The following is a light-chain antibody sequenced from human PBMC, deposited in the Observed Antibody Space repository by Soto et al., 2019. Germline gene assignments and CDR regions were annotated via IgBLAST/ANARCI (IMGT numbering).Light chain of an antibody. CDR1: SGDIGGYNY. V-gene: IGLV2-14*01. CDR2: EVT. J-gene: IGLJ1*01. Sequence: QSVLTQPASVSGSPGQSITISCTGTSGDIGGYNYVSWYQQHPGKAPKLLISEVTNRPSGVSNRFSGSRSGNTASLTISGLQAEDEADYFCCSYATGSTYIFGTGTKLTVL. CDR3: CSYATGSTYI.